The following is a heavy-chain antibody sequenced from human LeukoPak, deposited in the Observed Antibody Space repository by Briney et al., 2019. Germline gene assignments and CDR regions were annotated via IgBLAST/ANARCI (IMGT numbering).Heavy chain of an antibody. Sequence: PSETLSLTCTVSGGSISSYYWSWIRQPPGKGLEWIGYIYYSGSTNYNPSLKSRVTISVDTSKNQFSLKLSSVTAADTAVYYCARESYYGSGSYSLGSWYFDLWGRGTLVTVSS. V-gene: IGHV4-59*01. CDR2: IYYSGST. D-gene: IGHD3-10*01. J-gene: IGHJ2*01. CDR3: ARESYYGSGSYSLGSWYFDL. CDR1: GGSISSYY.